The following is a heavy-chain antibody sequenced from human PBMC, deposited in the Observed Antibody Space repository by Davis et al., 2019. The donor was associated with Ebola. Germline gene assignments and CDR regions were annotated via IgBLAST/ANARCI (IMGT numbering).Heavy chain of an antibody. Sequence: ASVKVSCKASGYTFSSYGISRVRKAPGQGLEWMGWISSFKGKTHYAQKFQGRMTLTTDTSTSTAYMELESLRSDDTAVYYCARSTYDILIDFDFWGQGTTVSVSS. CDR2: ISSFKGKT. J-gene: IGHJ4*02. CDR3: ARSTYDILIDFDF. D-gene: IGHD3-9*01. CDR1: GYTFSSYG. V-gene: IGHV1-18*01.